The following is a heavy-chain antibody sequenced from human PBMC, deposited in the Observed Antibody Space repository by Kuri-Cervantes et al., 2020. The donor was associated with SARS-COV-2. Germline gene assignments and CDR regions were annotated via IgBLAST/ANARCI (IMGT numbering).Heavy chain of an antibody. J-gene: IGHJ6*03. CDR2: ISSSSSTI. CDR3: AKGPLGYYYYYMDV. Sequence: GESLKISCVASGFIFSDYYMTWIRQPPGKGLEWVSYISSSSSTIYYADSVKGRFTISRDNAKNSLYLQMNSLRAEDTAVYYCAKGPLGYYYYYMDVWGKGTTVTVSS. V-gene: IGHV3-11*01. D-gene: IGHD1-14*01. CDR1: GFIFSDYY.